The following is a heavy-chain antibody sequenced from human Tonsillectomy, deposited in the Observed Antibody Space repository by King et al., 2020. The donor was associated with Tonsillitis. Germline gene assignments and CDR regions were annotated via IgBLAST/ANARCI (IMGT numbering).Heavy chain of an antibody. J-gene: IGHJ6*03. Sequence: QLVQSGGGLVQPGGSLRLSCAASGFTVSSNYMNWVRQAPGKGLEWVSVIFSGGSTNYADFVKGRFTISRDNSKNTLHLQMNSLRAEDTAVYYCARAPVAVASYDYYYYMDVWGKGTTVTVSS. V-gene: IGHV3-66*01. CDR2: IFSGGST. CDR1: GFTVSSNY. CDR3: ARAPVAVASYDYYYYMDV.